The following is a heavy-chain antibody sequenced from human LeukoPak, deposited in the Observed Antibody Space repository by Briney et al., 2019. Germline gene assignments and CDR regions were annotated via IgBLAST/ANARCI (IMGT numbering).Heavy chain of an antibody. J-gene: IGHJ4*02. CDR2: ISWNSGSI. Sequence: GRSLRLSCAASGFTFDDYAMEWVRQAPGKGLEWDSGISWNSGSIGYADSVNGRFTISRDNAKNSLYMQMNSLRAEDTALYYCAKEDRRGRHFDYWGQGTLVTVSS. D-gene: IGHD3-16*01. CDR3: AKEDRRGRHFDY. CDR1: GFTFDDYA. V-gene: IGHV3-9*01.